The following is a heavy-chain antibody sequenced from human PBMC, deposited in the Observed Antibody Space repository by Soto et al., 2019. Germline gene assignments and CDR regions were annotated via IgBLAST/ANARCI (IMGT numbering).Heavy chain of an antibody. CDR2: INHSGVT. CDR3: ARGQYRRDY. J-gene: IGHJ4*02. CDR1: GGSLSGHY. Sequence: QVQLQQWGAGLLKPSETLSLTCAVYGGSLSGHYWNWIRQPPGKGLEWIGEINHSGVTKYNPSLKSRAPISVDTSKNQFSLNLRSVTVADTAVYYCARGQYRRDYWGQGTLVTVSS. D-gene: IGHD3-16*02. V-gene: IGHV4-34*01.